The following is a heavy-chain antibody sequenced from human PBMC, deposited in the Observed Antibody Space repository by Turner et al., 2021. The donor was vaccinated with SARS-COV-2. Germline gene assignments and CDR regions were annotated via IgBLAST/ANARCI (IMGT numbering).Heavy chain of an antibody. CDR3: ARARGSTYYSAFDY. CDR2: ISYDGSNK. D-gene: IGHD3-3*01. V-gene: IGHV3-30-3*01. J-gene: IGHJ4*02. CDR1: GFTFSPYA. Sequence: QVQLVESGGGVVQPGRSLRLSCAASGFTFSPYALHWVRQAPGKGLEWVSVISYDGSNKYYADSVKGRFNISRDNSKNTLYLQMNSLRAEDTAVYYCARARGSTYYSAFDYWGQETLVTVSS.